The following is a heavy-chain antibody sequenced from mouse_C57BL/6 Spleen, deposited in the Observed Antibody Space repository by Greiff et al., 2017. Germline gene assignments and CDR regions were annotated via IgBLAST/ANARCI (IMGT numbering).Heavy chain of an antibody. CDR2: IWWDDDK. J-gene: IGHJ4*01. V-gene: IGHV8-8*01. CDR3: ARMNYYGSRAMDY. Sequence: QVTLKESGPGLLQPSQTLSLPCSFSGFSLSTFGMGVGWIRQPSGKGLEWLAHIWWDDDKYYNPALKSRLTISKDTSENQLFLKIAHVDTAETATYYCARMNYYGSRAMDYWGQGTSVTVSS. D-gene: IGHD1-1*01. CDR1: GFSLSTFGMG.